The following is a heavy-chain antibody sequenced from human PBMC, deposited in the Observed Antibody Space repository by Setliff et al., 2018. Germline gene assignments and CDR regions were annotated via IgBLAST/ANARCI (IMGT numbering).Heavy chain of an antibody. D-gene: IGHD6-19*01. V-gene: IGHV3-73*01. Sequence: SCAASGFTFSGAEIHWVRQASGKGLEWVGRIRSKADKYATDYGASAKGRFIISRDDSKKTAYLQMSSLRAEDTAMYYCLLPCTSGWHNWADPWGQGTLVTVSS. CDR1: GFTFSGAE. J-gene: IGHJ5*02. CDR2: IRSKADKYAT. CDR3: LLPCTSGWHNWADP.